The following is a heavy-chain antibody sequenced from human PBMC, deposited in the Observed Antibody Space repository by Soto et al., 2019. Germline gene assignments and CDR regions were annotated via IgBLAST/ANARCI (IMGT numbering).Heavy chain of an antibody. CDR2: TFYRSKWYN. Sequence: SQTLSLTCVISGDSVSSNSAGWNWIRQSPSRGLEWRGRTFYRSKWYNDYAVSLKGRISINADTSKNQFSLQLNSVTPEDTAVYYCASVKYTESDYYHGMDVWGQGTTVTVSS. CDR1: GDSVSSNSAG. V-gene: IGHV6-1*01. CDR3: ASVKYTESDYYHGMDV. D-gene: IGHD2-2*02. J-gene: IGHJ6*02.